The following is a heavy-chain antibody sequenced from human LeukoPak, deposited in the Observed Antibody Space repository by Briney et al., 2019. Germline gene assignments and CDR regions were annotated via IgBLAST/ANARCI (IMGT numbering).Heavy chain of an antibody. D-gene: IGHD3-10*01. V-gene: IGHV4-31*03. CDR3: ARDQPRGGFIDY. CDR2: IYYSGST. J-gene: IGHJ4*02. CDR1: GGSISSGGYS. Sequence: SQTLSLTCTVSGGSISSGGYSWSWIRQHPGKGLEWIGYIYYSGSTYYNPSLKSRVTISVDTSKNQFSLKLSSVTAADTAVYYCARDQPRGGFIDYWGPGTLVTVSS.